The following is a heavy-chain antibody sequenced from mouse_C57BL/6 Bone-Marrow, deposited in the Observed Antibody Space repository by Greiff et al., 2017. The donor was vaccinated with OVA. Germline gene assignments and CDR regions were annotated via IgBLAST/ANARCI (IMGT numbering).Heavy chain of an antibody. CDR2: IYPGSGST. D-gene: IGHD3-2*02. CDR1: GYTFTSYW. CDR3: ARYSSGYGYAMDY. V-gene: IGHV1-55*01. Sequence: VQLQQPGAELVKPGASVKMSCKASGYTFTSYWITWVKQRPGQGLEWIGDIYPGSGSTNYNEKFKSKATLTVDTSSSTAYRQLSSLTSEDSAVYYCARYSSGYGYAMDYWGQGTSVTVSS. J-gene: IGHJ4*01.